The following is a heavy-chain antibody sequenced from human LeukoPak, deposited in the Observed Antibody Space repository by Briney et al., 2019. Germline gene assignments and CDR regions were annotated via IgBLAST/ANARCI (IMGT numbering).Heavy chain of an antibody. Sequence: ASVKVSCKASGYTFTSYDINWVRQATGQGLEWMGWMNPNSGNKGYAQKFQGRVTMTRNTSISTAYMELSSLRSEDTAVYYCARGLQQDGSSSWYDWFDPWGQGTLVTVSS. D-gene: IGHD6-13*01. CDR1: GYTFTSYD. J-gene: IGHJ5*02. V-gene: IGHV1-8*01. CDR3: ARGLQQDGSSSWYDWFDP. CDR2: MNPNSGNK.